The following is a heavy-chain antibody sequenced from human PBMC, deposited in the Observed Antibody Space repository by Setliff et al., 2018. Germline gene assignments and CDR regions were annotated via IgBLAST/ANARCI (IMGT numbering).Heavy chain of an antibody. CDR1: GGSISSYY. V-gene: IGHV4-59*01. D-gene: IGHD3-16*02. Sequence: PSETLSLTCTVSGGSISSYYWCWIRQPPGKGLEWIGNIYYSGSTNYNPSLKSRVTISVDTSKNHFYLKLSSVTAADTAVYYCASRTYYDYLWVSYRRNDAFDIWGQGTMVTVSS. CDR3: ASRTYYDYLWVSYRRNDAFDI. J-gene: IGHJ3*02. CDR2: IYYSGST.